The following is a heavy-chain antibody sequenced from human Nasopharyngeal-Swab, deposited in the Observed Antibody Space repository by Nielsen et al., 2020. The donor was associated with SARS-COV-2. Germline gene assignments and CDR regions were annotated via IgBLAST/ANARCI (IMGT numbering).Heavy chain of an antibody. J-gene: IGHJ4*02. V-gene: IGHV3-23*01. CDR3: AKLERRGEELDY. CDR2: ISFTGGST. Sequence: GGSLRLSCAASGFTFRTYCLARVRQAPGEGLEWVSSISFTGGSTYYADSVKGRFTISRDNSKNTLYLQMNSLRAEDTAVYYCAKLERRGEELDYWVQGTLVTVSS. CDR1: GFTFRTYC. D-gene: IGHD1-1*01.